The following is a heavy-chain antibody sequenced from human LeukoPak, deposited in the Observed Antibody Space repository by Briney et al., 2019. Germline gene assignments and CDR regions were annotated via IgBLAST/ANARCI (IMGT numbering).Heavy chain of an antibody. V-gene: IGHV5-51*01. Sequence: GESLKISCKGSGYSFTSYWIGWVRQMPGKGLEWMGIIYPGDSDTRYSPSFQGQVTISADKSISTAYLQWSSLKASDTAMYYCAREVTYDSSGYYYTLDYWGQGTLVTVSS. D-gene: IGHD3-22*01. CDR1: GYSFTSYW. J-gene: IGHJ4*02. CDR2: IYPGDSDT. CDR3: AREVTYDSSGYYYTLDY.